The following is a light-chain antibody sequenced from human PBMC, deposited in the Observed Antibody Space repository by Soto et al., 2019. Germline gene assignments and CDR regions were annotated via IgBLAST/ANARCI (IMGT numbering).Light chain of an antibody. Sequence: DVVMTQSPLSLPVTLGQAASISCRSSQGLVYGDGHTYMHWFQQRPGQSPRRLIYKVSNRDSGVPDRLSGRASGTNFTLKISRVEAEDVGVYYCRQGTHWPPTFGGGTKVEIK. J-gene: IGKJ4*01. V-gene: IGKV2-30*01. CDR3: RQGTHWPPT. CDR1: QGLVYGDGHTY. CDR2: KVS.